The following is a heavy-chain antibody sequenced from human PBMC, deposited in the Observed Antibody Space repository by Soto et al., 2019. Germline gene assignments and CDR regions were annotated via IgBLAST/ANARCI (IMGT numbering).Heavy chain of an antibody. CDR3: ARESEDLTSNFDY. Sequence: GGSLRLSCAASGFTFSSYWMSWVRQAPGKGLEWVANIKQDGSEKYYVDSVKGRFTISRDNAKNSLYLEMNSLRAEDTAVYYCARESEDLTSNFDYWGQGTLVTVSS. J-gene: IGHJ4*02. V-gene: IGHV3-7*01. CDR1: GFTFSSYW. CDR2: IKQDGSEK.